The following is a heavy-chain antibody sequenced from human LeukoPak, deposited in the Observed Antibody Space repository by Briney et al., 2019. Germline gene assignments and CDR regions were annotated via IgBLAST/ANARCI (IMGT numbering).Heavy chain of an antibody. Sequence: SETLSLTCAVYGGSFSGYYWSWIRQPPGKGPEWIGEINHSGSTNYNPSLKSRVTISVDTSKNQFSLKLSSVTAADTAVYYCVRRIVVVVAATYIDYWGQGTLVTVSS. CDR1: GGSFSGYY. D-gene: IGHD2-15*01. J-gene: IGHJ4*02. CDR2: INHSGST. CDR3: VRRIVVVVAATYIDY. V-gene: IGHV4-34*01.